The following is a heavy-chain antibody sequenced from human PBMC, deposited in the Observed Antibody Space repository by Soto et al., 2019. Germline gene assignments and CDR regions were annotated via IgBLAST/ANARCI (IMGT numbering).Heavy chain of an antibody. Sequence: GSLRLSCATSGINFSDHFMAWIRLSPGKGLEWIAYISGSGTTIYYADSVRGRFTISRDNANDSLYLQMNSLRAEDTAVYYCARDGRYKTPYDGFDTWGQGTMVTVSS. J-gene: IGHJ3*02. D-gene: IGHD1-26*01. CDR3: ARDGRYKTPYDGFDT. V-gene: IGHV3-11*01. CDR2: ISGSGTTI. CDR1: GINFSDHF.